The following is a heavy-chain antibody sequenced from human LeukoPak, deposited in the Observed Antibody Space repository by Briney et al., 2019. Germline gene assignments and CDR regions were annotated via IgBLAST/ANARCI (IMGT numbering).Heavy chain of an antibody. J-gene: IGHJ3*02. V-gene: IGHV4-34*01. Sequence: SETLSLTCAVYGGSFSGYYWSWIRQPPGKGLEWIGEINHSGSTNYNPSLKSRVTISVDTSKNQFSLKLSSVTAADTAVYYCARPLPSRSLKSAESSAFDIWGQGTMVTVSS. CDR2: INHSGST. CDR1: GGSFSGYY. CDR3: ARPLPSRSLKSAESSAFDI. D-gene: IGHD6-13*01.